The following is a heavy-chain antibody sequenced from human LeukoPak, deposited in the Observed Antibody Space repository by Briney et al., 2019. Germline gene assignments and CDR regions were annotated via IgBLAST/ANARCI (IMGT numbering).Heavy chain of an antibody. J-gene: IGHJ4*02. CDR1: GFTFSSYW. CDR3: AIVGRDFDY. V-gene: IGHV3-21*01. Sequence: VQPGGSLRLSCAASGFTFSSYWMSWVRQAPGKGLEWVSSISSSSSYIYYADSAKGRFTISRDNAKNSLYLQMNSLRAEDTAVYYCAIVGRDFDYWGQGTLVTVSS. CDR2: ISSSSSYI.